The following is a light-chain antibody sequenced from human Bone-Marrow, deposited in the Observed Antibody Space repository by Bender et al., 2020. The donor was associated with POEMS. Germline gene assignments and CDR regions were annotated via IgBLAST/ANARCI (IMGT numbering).Light chain of an antibody. CDR2: EVT. CDR1: SSDVGDYTA. Sequence: QSALTQPPSASGSPGQSVTISCTGTSSDVGDYTAVSWYQQHPGKAPKLMIYEVTKRPSGVPDRFSGSKSGNTASLTVSGLQAEDEADYYCCSFAGNDIFIFGGGTKLTVL. CDR3: CSFAGNDIFI. V-gene: IGLV2-8*01. J-gene: IGLJ2*01.